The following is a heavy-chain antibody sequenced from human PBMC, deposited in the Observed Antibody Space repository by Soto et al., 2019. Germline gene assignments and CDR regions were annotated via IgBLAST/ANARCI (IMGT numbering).Heavy chain of an antibody. D-gene: IGHD4-17*01. CDR2: ISYDGSNK. Sequence: QVQLVESGGGVVQPGRSLRLSCAASGFTFSSYGMHWVRQAPGKGLEWVAVISYDGSNKYYADSVKGRFTISRDNSKNTLYLQMNSLRAEDTAVYYCAKDEVRWQRSHYYGMDVWGQGTTVTVSS. CDR1: GFTFSSYG. V-gene: IGHV3-30*18. J-gene: IGHJ6*02. CDR3: AKDEVRWQRSHYYGMDV.